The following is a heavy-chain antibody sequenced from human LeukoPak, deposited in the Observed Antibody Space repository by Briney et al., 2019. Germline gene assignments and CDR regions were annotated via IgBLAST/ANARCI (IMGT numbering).Heavy chain of an antibody. V-gene: IGHV4-59*01. CDR2: IYYSGST. J-gene: IGHJ4*02. D-gene: IGHD3-22*01. Sequence: PSETLSLTCTVSGGSISSYYWSRIRQPPGKGLEWIGYIYYSGSTNYNPSLKSRVTISVDTSKNQFSLKLSSVTAADTAVYYCAREFHDSSGYPAFDYWGQGTLVTVSS. CDR1: GGSISSYY. CDR3: AREFHDSSGYPAFDY.